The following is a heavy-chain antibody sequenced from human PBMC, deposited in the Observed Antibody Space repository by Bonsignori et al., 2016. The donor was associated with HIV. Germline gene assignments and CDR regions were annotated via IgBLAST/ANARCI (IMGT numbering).Heavy chain of an antibody. V-gene: IGHV3-21*01. CDR3: ARGISYPGYCSKTSCYWSFDY. J-gene: IGHJ4*02. D-gene: IGHD2-2*01. CDR2: ISSSSSYI. Sequence: VRQAPGKGLEWVSSISSSSSYIYYSDSVRGRFTISRDNAKSSLYLQMNSLRAEDTAVYYCARGISYPGYCSKTSCYWSFDYWGQGTLVTVSS.